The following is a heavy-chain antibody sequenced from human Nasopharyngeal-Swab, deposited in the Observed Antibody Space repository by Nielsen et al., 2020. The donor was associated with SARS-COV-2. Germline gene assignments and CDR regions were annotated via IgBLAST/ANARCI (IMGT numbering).Heavy chain of an antibody. CDR2: ISSSSSTI. V-gene: IGHV3-48*02. CDR1: GFTFSSYS. Sequence: GESLKISCAASGFTFSSYSMNWVRQAPGKGLEWVSYISSSSSTIYYADSVKGRFTISRDNAKNSLYLQMNSLRDEDTAVYYCASVRIFGEVMNDYWGQGTLVTVSS. CDR3: ASVRIFGEVMNDY. D-gene: IGHD3-3*02. J-gene: IGHJ4*02.